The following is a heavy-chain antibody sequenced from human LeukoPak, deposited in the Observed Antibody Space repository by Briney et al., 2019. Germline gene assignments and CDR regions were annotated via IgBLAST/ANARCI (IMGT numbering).Heavy chain of an antibody. Sequence: SETLSLTCTVSGGSISSSSYYWGWIRQPPGKGLEWIGSIYYSGSTYYNPSLYSRVTISVDTSKDQFSLKLSSVTAADTAVYYCARQQYYYDSSGYRAPGRWYFDLWGRGALVTVSS. CDR2: IYYSGST. J-gene: IGHJ2*01. CDR1: GGSISSSSYY. D-gene: IGHD3-22*01. CDR3: ARQQYYYDSSGYRAPGRWYFDL. V-gene: IGHV4-39*01.